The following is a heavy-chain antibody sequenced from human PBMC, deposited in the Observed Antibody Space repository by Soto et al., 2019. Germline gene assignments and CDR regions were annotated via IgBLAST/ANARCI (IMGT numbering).Heavy chain of an antibody. J-gene: IGHJ4*02. CDR3: ARDRYGGNFPGY. V-gene: IGHV1-18*01. CDR1: GYTFTSYG. D-gene: IGHD2-21*02. CDR2: ISAYNGNT. Sequence: ASVKVSCKASGYTFTSYGISRVRQAPRQGLEWMGWISAYNGNTNYAQKLQGRVTMTTDTSTSTAYMELRSLRSDDTAVYYCARDRYGGNFPGYWGQGTLVTVSS.